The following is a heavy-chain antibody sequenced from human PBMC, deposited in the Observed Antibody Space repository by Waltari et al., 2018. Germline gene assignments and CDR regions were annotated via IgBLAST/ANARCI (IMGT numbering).Heavy chain of an antibody. CDR1: GGSISSYY. CDR2: IYYSGST. CDR3: ARQWERGGDAFDI. V-gene: IGHV4-59*08. J-gene: IGHJ3*02. Sequence: QVQLQESGPGLVKPSETLSLTCTVSGGSISSYYWSWIRQPPGKGLEWIGYIYYSGSTNSNPSLKSRVTISVDTSKNQFSLKLISVTAADTAVYYWARQWERGGDAFDIWGQGTLVTVSS. D-gene: IGHD1-1*01.